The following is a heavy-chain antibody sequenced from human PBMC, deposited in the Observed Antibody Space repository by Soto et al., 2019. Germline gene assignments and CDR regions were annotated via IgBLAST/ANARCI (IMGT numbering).Heavy chain of an antibody. J-gene: IGHJ4*02. V-gene: IGHV2-5*02. D-gene: IGHD3-3*01. CDR3: AHRVLRTVFGVVTTTAIYFDF. Sequence: QITLNESGPTQVNPRQTLTLTCSFSGFSLTPSGVGVGWICQSPGKAPEWLALIYWVDDKSYSPSLKSRLTINKDTSKNQVVLTMADLVPADTATYYCAHRVLRTVFGVVTTTAIYFDFWGQGTPVADSS. CDR2: IYWVDDK. CDR1: GFSLTPSGVG.